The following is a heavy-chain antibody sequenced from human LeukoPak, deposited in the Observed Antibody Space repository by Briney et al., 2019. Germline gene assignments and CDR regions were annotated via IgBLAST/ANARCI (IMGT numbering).Heavy chain of an antibody. CDR1: GFTFSSYS. V-gene: IGHV3-21*01. D-gene: IGHD3-3*01. CDR2: ISSSSSYI. Sequence: GGSLRLSCAASGFTFSSYSMNWVRQAPGKGLEWVSSISSSSSYIYYADSVKGRFTISRDNAKNSLYLQMNSLRAEDTGVYYCAKDHYWSIDYWGRGTLVTVSS. J-gene: IGHJ4*02. CDR3: AKDHYWSIDY.